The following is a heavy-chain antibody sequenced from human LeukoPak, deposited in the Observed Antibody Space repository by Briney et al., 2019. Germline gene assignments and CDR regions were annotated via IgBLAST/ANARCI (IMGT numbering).Heavy chain of an antibody. J-gene: IGHJ4*02. V-gene: IGHV3-64D*09. CDR1: GFTFSSYA. CDR2: ISSNGGST. Sequence: GGSLRLSCSASGFTFSSYAMHWVRQAPGKGLEYVSAISSNGGSTYYADSVKGRFTISRDNSKNTLYLQMSSLRAEDAAVYYCAKTPYYYDSSGYFDYWGQGTLVTVSS. CDR3: AKTPYYYDSSGYFDY. D-gene: IGHD3-22*01.